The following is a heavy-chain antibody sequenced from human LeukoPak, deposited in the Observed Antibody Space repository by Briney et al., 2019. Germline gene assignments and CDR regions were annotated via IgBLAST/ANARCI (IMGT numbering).Heavy chain of an antibody. D-gene: IGHD4-17*01. CDR1: GGSISNSNYY. V-gene: IGHV4-39*07. Sequence: SETLSLTCTVSGGSISNSNYYWGWSRQPPGKGLEWIGNIFYSGATYYNPSLKSRVTISVDTSKNQFSLKLTSVTAADTAVYYCARGTVTTEYFDYWGQGTLATVSS. CDR2: IFYSGAT. J-gene: IGHJ4*02. CDR3: ARGTVTTEYFDY.